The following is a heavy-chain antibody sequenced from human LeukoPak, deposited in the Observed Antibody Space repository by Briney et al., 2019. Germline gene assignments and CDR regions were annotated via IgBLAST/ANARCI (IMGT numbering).Heavy chain of an antibody. CDR3: ATLLTGDGNYYGMDV. CDR2: IYYSGST. J-gene: IGHJ6*02. Sequence: SETLSLTCTVSGGSISSYYWSWIRQPPGKGLEWIGYIYYSGSTNYNPSLKCRVTISVDTSKNQFSLKLSSVTAADTAVYYCATLLTGDGNYYGMDVWGQGTTVTVSS. D-gene: IGHD7-27*01. V-gene: IGHV4-59*01. CDR1: GGSISSYY.